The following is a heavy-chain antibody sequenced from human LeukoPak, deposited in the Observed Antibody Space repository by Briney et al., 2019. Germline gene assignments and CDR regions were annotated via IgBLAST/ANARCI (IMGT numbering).Heavy chain of an antibody. CDR2: ISAYNGNT. D-gene: IGHD3-22*01. CDR1: GYTFTSYG. CDR3: ARTNVYDYDSSDYYPYFDY. V-gene: IGHV1-18*01. J-gene: IGHJ4*02. Sequence: ASVKVSCKASGYTFTSYGISWVRQAPGQGLEWMGWISAYNGNTNYAQKLQGRVTMTTDTSTSTAYMELRSLRSDDTAVYYCARTNVYDYDSSDYYPYFDYWGQGTLVTVSS.